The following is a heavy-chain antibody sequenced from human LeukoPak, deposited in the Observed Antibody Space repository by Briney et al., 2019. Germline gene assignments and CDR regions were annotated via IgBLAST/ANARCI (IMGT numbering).Heavy chain of an antibody. CDR2: INHSGST. J-gene: IGHJ6*03. Sequence: SETLSLTCAVYGGSFSGYYWSWIRQPPGKGLEWIGEINHSGSTNYNPSLKSRVTISVDTSKNQFSLKLSSVTAADTAVYYCARYGSGHYYYYYMDVWGKGTTVTIS. CDR3: ARYGSGHYYYYYMDV. V-gene: IGHV4-34*01. CDR1: GGSFSGYY. D-gene: IGHD3-10*01.